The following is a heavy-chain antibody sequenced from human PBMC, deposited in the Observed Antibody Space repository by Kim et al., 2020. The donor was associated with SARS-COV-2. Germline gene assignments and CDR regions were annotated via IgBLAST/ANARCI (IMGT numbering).Heavy chain of an antibody. D-gene: IGHD2-15*01. V-gene: IGHV3-11*05. J-gene: IGHJ6*02. Sequence: SVKGRFTISRDNAKNSLYLQMNSLRAEDTAVYYCAREYCSGGSCYYGMDVWGQGTTVTVSS. CDR3: AREYCSGGSCYYGMDV.